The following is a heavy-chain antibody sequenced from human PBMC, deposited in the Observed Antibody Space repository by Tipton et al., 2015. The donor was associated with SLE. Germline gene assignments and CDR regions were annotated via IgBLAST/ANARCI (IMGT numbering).Heavy chain of an antibody. J-gene: IGHJ6*03. D-gene: IGHD3-10*01. CDR3: ARGSYGSSAKHAYYYYMDV. V-gene: IGHV4-4*08. CDR2: IYTTGRT. CDR1: DGSFTIFY. Sequence: TLSLTCTVSDGSFTIFYWNWIRQAPGKGLEWIGDIYTTGRTKYNPSLGSRVTMSVDTSKNEFSLKLTSVTGAETAVYYCARGSYGSSAKHAYYYYMDVWGKGTTVTVSS.